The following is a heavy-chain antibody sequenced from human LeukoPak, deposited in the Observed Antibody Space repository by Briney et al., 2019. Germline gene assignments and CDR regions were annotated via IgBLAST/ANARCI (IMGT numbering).Heavy chain of an antibody. V-gene: IGHV3-33*06. D-gene: IGHD6-13*01. J-gene: IGHJ4*02. CDR3: AKGIAAAGTGYNY. CDR2: IWYDGSNK. Sequence: GRSLRLSCAASGFTFSSYGMHWVRQAPGKGLEWVAVIWYDGSNKYYADSVKGRFTISRDNSKNTLYLQMNSLRAEDTAVHYCAKGIAAAGTGYNYWGQGTLVTVSS. CDR1: GFTFSSYG.